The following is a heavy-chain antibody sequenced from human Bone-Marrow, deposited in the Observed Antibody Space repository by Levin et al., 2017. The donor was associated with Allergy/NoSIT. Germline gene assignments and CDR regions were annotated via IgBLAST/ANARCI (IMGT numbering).Heavy chain of an antibody. V-gene: IGHV4-39*01. CDR1: GGSISSSSYY. CDR3: ARASGDYNSIEGYYFDY. Sequence: PSETLSLTCTVSGGSISSSSYYWGWIRQPPGKGLEWIGSIYYSGKTYYNSSLKSRVTISVDTSKNQFSLKLSSVTAADTAVYYCARASGDYNSIEGYYFDYWGQGTLVTVSS. D-gene: IGHD3-22*01. J-gene: IGHJ4*02. CDR2: IYYSGKT.